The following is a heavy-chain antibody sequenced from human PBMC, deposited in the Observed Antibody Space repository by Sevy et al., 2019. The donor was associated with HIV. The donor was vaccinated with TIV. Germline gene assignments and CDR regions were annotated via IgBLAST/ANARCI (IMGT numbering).Heavy chain of an antibody. Sequence: ASVKVSCKASGYTFTTYGVTWVRQAPGQGLQWTGWISTFNGDTNSAQKLQGRVTMTTDTSTSTAYMELRSLRSDDTAVYYCARAYCSGGRCYSLAYWGQGTLVTVSS. CDR3: ARAYCSGGRCYSLAY. CDR2: ISTFNGDT. J-gene: IGHJ4*02. D-gene: IGHD2-15*01. V-gene: IGHV1-18*01. CDR1: GYTFTTYG.